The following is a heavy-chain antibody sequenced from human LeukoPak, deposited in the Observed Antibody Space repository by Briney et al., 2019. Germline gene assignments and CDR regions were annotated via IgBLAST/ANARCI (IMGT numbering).Heavy chain of an antibody. CDR2: INPNSGGT. D-gene: IGHD6-6*01. J-gene: IGHJ4*02. V-gene: IGHV1-2*02. CDR1: GYTFTGYY. CDR3: ARFSRYSSSPPPFDY. Sequence: ASVKVSCKASGYTFTGYYMHWVRQAPGQGLEWMGWINPNSGGTNYAQKFQGRVTMTRDTSISTAYMELSRLRSDDTAVYYCARFSRYSSSPPPFDYWGQGTLVTVSS.